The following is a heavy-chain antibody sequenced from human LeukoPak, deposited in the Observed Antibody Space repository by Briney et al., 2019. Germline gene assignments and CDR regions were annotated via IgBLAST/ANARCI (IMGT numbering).Heavy chain of an antibody. Sequence: PSETLSLTCTVSGYSISSGCYWGWIRQPPGKGLEWIGSIYHSGSTYYNPSLKSRVTISVDTSKNQFSLKLSSVTAADTAVYYCARDFSGYDSYYYYYMDVWGKGTTVTVSS. D-gene: IGHD5-12*01. V-gene: IGHV4-38-2*02. CDR1: GYSISSGCY. J-gene: IGHJ6*03. CDR2: IYHSGST. CDR3: ARDFSGYDSYYYYYMDV.